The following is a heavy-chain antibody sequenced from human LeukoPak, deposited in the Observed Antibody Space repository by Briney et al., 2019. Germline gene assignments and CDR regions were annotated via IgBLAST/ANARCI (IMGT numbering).Heavy chain of an antibody. D-gene: IGHD3-22*01. Sequence: GGSLRLSCAASGFTFSSYSMNWVRLAPGKGLEWVSYISSSSSTIYYADSVKGRFTISRDNAKNSLYLQMNSLRAEDTAVYYCARGYYYDSSGYPPGYFDLWGRGTLVTVSS. J-gene: IGHJ2*01. V-gene: IGHV3-48*04. CDR3: ARGYYYDSSGYPPGYFDL. CDR1: GFTFSSYS. CDR2: ISSSSSTI.